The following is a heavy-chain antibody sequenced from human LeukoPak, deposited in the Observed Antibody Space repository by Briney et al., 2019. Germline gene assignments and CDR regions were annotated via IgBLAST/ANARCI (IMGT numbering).Heavy chain of an antibody. Sequence: SETLSLTCTVSGGSISSYYWSWIRQPPGKGLEWIGYIYYSGSTNYNPSLKSRVTISVDTSKNQFSLKLSSVTAADTAVYYCAGQEYQLLSPFDYWGXXTLXTVSS. J-gene: IGHJ4*01. D-gene: IGHD2-2*01. CDR2: IYYSGST. CDR1: GGSISSYY. CDR3: AGQEYQLLSPFDY. V-gene: IGHV4-59*01.